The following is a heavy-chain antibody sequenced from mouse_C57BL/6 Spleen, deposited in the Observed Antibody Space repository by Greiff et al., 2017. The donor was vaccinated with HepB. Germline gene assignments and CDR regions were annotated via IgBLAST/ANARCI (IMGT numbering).Heavy chain of an antibody. Sequence: QVQLKQSGAELVRPGTSVKVSCKASGYAFTNYLIEWVKQRPGQGLEWIGVINPGSGGTNYNEKFKGKATLTADKSSSTAYMQLSSLTSEDSAVYFCARFQTGKDAMDYWGQGTSVTVSS. J-gene: IGHJ4*01. D-gene: IGHD4-1*01. V-gene: IGHV1-54*01. CDR3: ARFQTGKDAMDY. CDR2: INPGSGGT. CDR1: GYAFTNYL.